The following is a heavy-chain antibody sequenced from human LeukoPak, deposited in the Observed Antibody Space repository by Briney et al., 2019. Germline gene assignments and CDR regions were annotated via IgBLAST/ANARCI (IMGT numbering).Heavy chain of an antibody. V-gene: IGHV3-23*01. D-gene: IGHD5-12*01. Sequence: GGSLRLSCAASGSTFSSYAMSWVRQAPGKGLEWVSAISGSGGSTYYADSVKGRFTISRDNSKNTLYLQMISLRAEDTAVYYCAKEKSGYDSPPFDPWGQGTLVTVSS. CDR3: AKEKSGYDSPPFDP. J-gene: IGHJ5*02. CDR2: ISGSGGST. CDR1: GSTFSSYA.